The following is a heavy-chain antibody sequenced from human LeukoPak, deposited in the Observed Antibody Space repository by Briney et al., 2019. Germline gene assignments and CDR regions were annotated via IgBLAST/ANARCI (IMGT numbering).Heavy chain of an antibody. Sequence: SETLSLTCTVSGGSISSYYWSWIRQPAGKGLEWIGYIYYSGSTNYNPSLKSRVTISVDTSKNQFSLKLSSVTAADTAVYYCARDRYDILTGCPLAFDIWGQGTMVTVSS. V-gene: IGHV4-59*01. CDR3: ARDRYDILTGCPLAFDI. D-gene: IGHD3-9*01. CDR1: GGSISSYY. CDR2: IYYSGST. J-gene: IGHJ3*02.